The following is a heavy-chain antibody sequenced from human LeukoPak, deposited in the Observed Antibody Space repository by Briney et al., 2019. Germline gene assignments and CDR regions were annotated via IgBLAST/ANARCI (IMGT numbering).Heavy chain of an antibody. Sequence: GGSLRLSCAASGFTFSSYAMHWVRQAPGKGLEWVAVISYDGSNKYYADSVKGRFTISRDNAKNSLYLQMNSLRAEDMALYYCAKGGGSWYRYYFDYWGQGTLVTVSS. D-gene: IGHD6-13*01. CDR1: GFTFSSYA. CDR3: AKGGGSWYRYYFDY. J-gene: IGHJ4*02. CDR2: ISYDGSNK. V-gene: IGHV3-30*04.